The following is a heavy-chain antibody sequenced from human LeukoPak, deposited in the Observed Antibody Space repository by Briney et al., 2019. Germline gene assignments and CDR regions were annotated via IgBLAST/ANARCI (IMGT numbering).Heavy chain of an antibody. CDR1: GGSFSGYY. D-gene: IGHD5-24*01. CDR3: ARVRDGYNPQYYYYYYVDV. V-gene: IGHV4-34*01. J-gene: IGHJ6*03. CDR2: INHSGST. Sequence: SETLSLTCAVYGGSFSGYYWSWIRQPPGKGLEWIGEINHSGSTNYNPSLKSRVTISVDTSKNQFSLKLSSVTAADTAVYYCARVRDGYNPQYYYYYYVDVWGKGTTVTVSS.